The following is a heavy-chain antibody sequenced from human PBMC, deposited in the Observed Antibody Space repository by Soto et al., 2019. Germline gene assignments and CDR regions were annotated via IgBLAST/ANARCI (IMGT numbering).Heavy chain of an antibody. CDR1: GGSISSGGYY. CDR3: AREGGGIVVVPAAHYYYDGMDV. CDR2: IYYSGST. Sequence: QVQLQESGPGLVKPSQTLSLTCTVSGGSISSGGYYWSWIRQHPGKGLEWIGYIYYSGSTYYNPSLKRRVTISVDTSKNQFSLKLSSVTAADTAVYYCAREGGGIVVVPAAHYYYDGMDVWGQGTTVTVSS. D-gene: IGHD2-2*01. J-gene: IGHJ6*02. V-gene: IGHV4-31*03.